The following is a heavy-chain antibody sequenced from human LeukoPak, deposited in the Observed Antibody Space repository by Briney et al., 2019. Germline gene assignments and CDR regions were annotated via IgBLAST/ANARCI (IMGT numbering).Heavy chain of an antibody. CDR1: GCSISSGSYY. CDR3: AREVHDYVWGSQHDALDI. Sequence: SETLSLTCTVSGCSISSGSYYWSWIRQPAGKGLDWIGRIYTSVNTNYNPALKSQVSISVVTSKNQFSLQLSSVTAAATAVYYCAREVHDYVWGSQHDALDIWGQGTMVTVSS. J-gene: IGHJ3*02. D-gene: IGHD3-16*01. CDR2: IYTSVNT. V-gene: IGHV4-61*02.